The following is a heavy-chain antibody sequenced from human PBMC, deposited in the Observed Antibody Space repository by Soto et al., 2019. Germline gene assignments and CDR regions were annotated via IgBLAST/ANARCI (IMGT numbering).Heavy chain of an antibody. D-gene: IGHD3-10*01. CDR1: GYSFSSYW. CDR2: IYPGDSDT. Sequence: PGESLKISCKGSGYSFSSYWLGWVRQMPGKGLEWMGIIYPGDSDTRYSPSFQGQVTISVDKSISTAYLQWSGLKASDTAMYYCARQLFLGSGSSIFTTSGMAVWGQGTTVTVSS. V-gene: IGHV5-51*01. J-gene: IGHJ6*02. CDR3: ARQLFLGSGSSIFTTSGMAV.